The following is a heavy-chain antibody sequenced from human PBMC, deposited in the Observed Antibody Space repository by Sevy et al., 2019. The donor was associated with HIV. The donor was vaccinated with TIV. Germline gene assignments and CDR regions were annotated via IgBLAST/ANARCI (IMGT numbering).Heavy chain of an antibody. CDR3: AGGGYDSSGSFDSFDI. V-gene: IGHV3-23*01. CDR2: IYGSSGAT. J-gene: IGHJ3*02. CDR1: GFTFISYA. D-gene: IGHD3-22*01. Sequence: GGSLRLSCKPSGFTFISYAMNGVRQAPGKGLEWVSTIYGSSGATYYGDSVKGRFTMPRDNSKNTLYLQMNSLRTEDTAVYYCAGGGYDSSGSFDSFDIWGQGTMVSVSS.